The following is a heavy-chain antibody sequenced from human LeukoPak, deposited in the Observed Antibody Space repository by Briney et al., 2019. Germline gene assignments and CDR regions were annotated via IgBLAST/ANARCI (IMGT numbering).Heavy chain of an antibody. CDR3: ATHHYYDSSGYPAAFDL. CDR2: INPNSGGT. Sequence: GASVKVSCKASGYTFTGYYMHWVRQAPGQGLEWMGWINPNSGGTNYAQKFQGRVTMTRDTSISTAYMELSSLRSEDTAVYYCATHHYYDSSGYPAAFDLWGQGTMVTVSS. CDR1: GYTFTGYY. V-gene: IGHV1-2*02. D-gene: IGHD3-22*01. J-gene: IGHJ3*01.